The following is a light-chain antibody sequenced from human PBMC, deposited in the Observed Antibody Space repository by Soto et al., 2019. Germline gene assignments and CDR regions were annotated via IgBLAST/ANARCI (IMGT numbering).Light chain of an antibody. CDR2: DVS. V-gene: IGLV2-11*01. CDR1: SSDVGGYNY. CDR3: CSYAPGVG. J-gene: IGLJ2*01. Sequence: QSALTQPRSVSGSPGQSVTISCTGTSSDVGGYNYVSWYQQHPGKAPKLMIYDVSKRPSGVPDRFSGSKSGNTASLTISGLQAEDEGDYYCCSYAPGVGFGGGTQLAV.